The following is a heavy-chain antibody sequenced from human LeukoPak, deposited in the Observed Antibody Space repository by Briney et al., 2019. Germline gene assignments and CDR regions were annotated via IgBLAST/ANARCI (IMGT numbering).Heavy chain of an antibody. J-gene: IGHJ4*02. D-gene: IGHD6-13*01. V-gene: IGHV4-39*01. CDR1: GGSISSSSYY. CDR3: ARAVPPGYSSSWYLAFDY. CDR2: IYYSGST. Sequence: SETLSLTCTVSGGSISSSSYYWGWIRQPPGKGLEWIGSIYYSGSTYYNPSLKSRVTISVDTSKNQFSLKPSSVTAADTAVYYCARAVPPGYSSSWYLAFDYWGQGTLVTVSS.